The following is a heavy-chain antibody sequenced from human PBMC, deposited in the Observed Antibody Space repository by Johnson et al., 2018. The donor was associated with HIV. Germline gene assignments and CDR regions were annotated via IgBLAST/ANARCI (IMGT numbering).Heavy chain of an antibody. CDR2: IKKDGSEK. CDR1: GFTFSSYG. Sequence: VQLVESGGGVVQPGRSLRLSCAASGFTFSSYGMHWVRQAPGKGLEWVANIKKDGSEKYYVDSVKCRFTISRDNAKNSLYLQMNTLRAEDTAVYYCARDAVISSGWYNVDAFDIWGQGTMVTVSS. J-gene: IGHJ3*02. D-gene: IGHD6-19*01. V-gene: IGHV3-7*03. CDR3: ARDAVISSGWYNVDAFDI.